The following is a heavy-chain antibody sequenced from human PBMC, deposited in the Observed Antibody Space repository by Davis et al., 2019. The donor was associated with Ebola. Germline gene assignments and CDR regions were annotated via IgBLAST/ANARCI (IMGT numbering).Heavy chain of an antibody. CDR3: ARGLTQGGSPDY. CDR1: GYTFTSYA. CDR2: INAGNGNT. Sequence: ASVKVSCKASGYTFTSYAMHWVRQAPGQRLEWMGWINAGNGNTKYSQKFQGRVTITRDTSASTANMELSSLRSEDTAVYYCARGLTQGGSPDYWGQGTLVTVSS. D-gene: IGHD3-16*01. V-gene: IGHV1-3*01. J-gene: IGHJ4*02.